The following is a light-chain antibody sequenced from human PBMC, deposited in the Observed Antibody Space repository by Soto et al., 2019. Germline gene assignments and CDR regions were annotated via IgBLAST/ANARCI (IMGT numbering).Light chain of an antibody. CDR2: GAS. Sequence: EIVLTQSPGTLSLFPGERATLSCRASQSISSSYLAWYQQKPGQAPRLLIHGASNRATGIPDRFSGAGSVTDFTLTISRLEPEDFAVYYCHQYGSAPAWTFGQGTKVEIE. CDR3: HQYGSAPAWT. CDR1: QSISSSY. V-gene: IGKV3-20*01. J-gene: IGKJ1*01.